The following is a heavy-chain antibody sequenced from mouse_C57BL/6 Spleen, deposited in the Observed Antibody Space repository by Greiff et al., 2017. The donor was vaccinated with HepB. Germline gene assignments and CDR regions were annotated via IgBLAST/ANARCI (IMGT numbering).Heavy chain of an antibody. CDR3: ARFLGNRYFDY. CDR1: GYTFTSYW. V-gene: IGHV1-64*01. J-gene: IGHJ2*01. CDR2: IHPNSGST. Sequence: VQLQQPGAELVKPGASVKLSCKASGYTFTSYWMHWVKQRPGQGLEWIGMIHPNSGSTNYNEKFKSKATLTVDKSSSTAYMQLSSLTSEDSAVYYCARFLGNRYFDYWGQGTTLTVSS. D-gene: IGHD2-14*01.